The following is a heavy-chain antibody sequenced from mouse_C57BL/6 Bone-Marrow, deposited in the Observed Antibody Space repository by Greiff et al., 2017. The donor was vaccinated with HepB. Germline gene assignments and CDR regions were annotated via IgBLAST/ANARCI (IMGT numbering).Heavy chain of an antibody. CDR2: IDPENGDT. Sequence: VQLQQSGAELVRPGASVKLSCTASGFNIKDDYMHWVKQRPEQGLEWIGWIDPENGDTEYASKFQGKATITADTSSNTAYLQLSSLTSEDTAVDYCTTLLRSWFAYWGQGTLVTVSA. CDR1: GFNIKDDY. J-gene: IGHJ3*01. V-gene: IGHV14-4*01. CDR3: TTLLRSWFAY. D-gene: IGHD1-1*01.